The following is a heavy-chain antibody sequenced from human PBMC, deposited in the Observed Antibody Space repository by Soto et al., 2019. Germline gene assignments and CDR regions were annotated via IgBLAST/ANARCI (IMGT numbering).Heavy chain of an antibody. CDR1: GFSFSHYA. CDR3: AKKGMTTASWYFDY. Sequence: GGSLRLSCAASGFSFSHYAMSWVRQAPGKGLEWVSTIDYSGVHTRYGDNVKGRFTTSRDNSKNTLYMQMNSLRADDTAVYYCAKKGMTTASWYFDYWGQGTLVTVSS. CDR2: IDYSGVHT. V-gene: IGHV3-23*01. D-gene: IGHD4-17*01. J-gene: IGHJ4*02.